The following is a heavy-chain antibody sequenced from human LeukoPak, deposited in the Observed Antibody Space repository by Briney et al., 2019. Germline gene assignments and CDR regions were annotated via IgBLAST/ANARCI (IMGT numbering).Heavy chain of an antibody. V-gene: IGHV4-4*02. CDR1: GGSISSSNW. CDR2: ISHSGST. D-gene: IGHD1-7*01. CDR3: AREDWNYVDALDI. J-gene: IGHJ3*02. Sequence: SETLSLTCAVSGGSISSSNWWSWVRQTPGKGLEWIGEISHSGSTNYNPSLKRRATISVDKSKNQSSLKLSSVTAADAAVYYCAREDWNYVDALDIWGQGTMVTVSS.